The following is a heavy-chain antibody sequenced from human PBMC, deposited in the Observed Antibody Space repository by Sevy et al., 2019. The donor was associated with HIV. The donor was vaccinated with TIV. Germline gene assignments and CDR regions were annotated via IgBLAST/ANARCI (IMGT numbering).Heavy chain of an antibody. CDR3: ATPRNTVTTSNDAFDI. J-gene: IGHJ3*02. CDR2: ISGSGGST. CDR1: GFTFSSYA. V-gene: IGHV3-23*01. Sequence: GGSLRLSCAASGFTFSSYAMSWVRQAPGKGLEWVSAISGSGGSTYYADSVKGRFTISRDNSKNTLYLQMNSLRAEDTAVYYCATPRNTVTTSNDAFDIWGQGTMVTVSS. D-gene: IGHD4-4*01.